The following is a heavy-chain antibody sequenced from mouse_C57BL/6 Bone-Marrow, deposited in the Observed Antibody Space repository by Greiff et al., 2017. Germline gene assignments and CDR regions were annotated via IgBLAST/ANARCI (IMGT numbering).Heavy chain of an antibody. CDR1: FYPFPRYC. V-gene: IGHV1-81*01. CDR2: LYPRSGNT. J-gene: IGHJ2*01. D-gene: IGHD2-5*01. CDR3: ARAPAYYSNYRDY. Sequence: LSFPSSFYPFPRYCIRLVPQRTGPGLEWIGELYPRSGNTYYNEKFQGKATLTADKSSSTAYMELRSLTSEDSAVYFGARAPAYYSNYRDYWGQGTTLTVSS.